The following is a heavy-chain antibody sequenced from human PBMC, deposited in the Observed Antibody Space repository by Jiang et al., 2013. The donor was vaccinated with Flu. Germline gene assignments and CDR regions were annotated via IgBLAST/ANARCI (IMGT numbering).Heavy chain of an antibody. J-gene: IGHJ4*01. D-gene: IGHD2-15*01. CDR3: ARDAKFLGYCSGGSCFSGFDY. Sequence: GAEVKKPGASVRVSCAVFGYTFTNYGVSWVRQAPGQGLEWMGWISGYNGNTNYAQNFQGRVTMTKDTSTSTVYMEVRSLRSDDTAVYYCARDAKFLGYCSGGSCFSGFDY. V-gene: IGHV1-18*01. CDR1: GYTFTNYG. CDR2: ISGYNGNT.